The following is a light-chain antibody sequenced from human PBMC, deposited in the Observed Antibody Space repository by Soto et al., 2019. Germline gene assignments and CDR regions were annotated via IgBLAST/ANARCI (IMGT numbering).Light chain of an antibody. CDR1: QDIRQY. J-gene: IGKJ3*01. CDR3: QVYDYISAGFT. V-gene: IGKV1-33*01. CDR2: DAS. Sequence: DIQMTQSPSSLSASIGDRVTITCQASQDIRQYLNWYQQKPGKAPKLLIYDASRLETGVPSRFSGSRSGTDLTFTVSSLQPEDIATYDCQVYDYISAGFTFGPGTKVDLK.